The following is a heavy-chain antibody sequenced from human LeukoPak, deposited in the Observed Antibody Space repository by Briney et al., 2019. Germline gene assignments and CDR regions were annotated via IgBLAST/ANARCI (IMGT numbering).Heavy chain of an antibody. CDR1: GFTVSSNY. V-gene: IGHV3-53*01. Sequence: GGSLRLSCAASGFTVSSNYMSWVRQAPGKGLEWVSVIYSGGSTYYADSVKGRFTISRDDSKNTLYLQMNSLRAEDTAVYYCARDRVGATGYWGQGALVTVSS. D-gene: IGHD1-26*01. CDR3: ARDRVGATGY. J-gene: IGHJ4*02. CDR2: IYSGGST.